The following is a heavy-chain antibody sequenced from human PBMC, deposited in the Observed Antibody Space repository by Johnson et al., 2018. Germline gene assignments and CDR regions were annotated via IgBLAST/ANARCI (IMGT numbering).Heavy chain of an antibody. D-gene: IGHD6-13*01. J-gene: IGHJ6*03. Sequence: VQLGESGGGYIQPRVSLVLSCAASGFTVSRNYMSWVCQAPGKGLEWVSVIYSGGSTYDADSVKGRFTISRDNSKNTLYLQMKSRRAEDTAVYYCARVWVAAVGYYYHYYMDVWGKGTTVTVSS. CDR3: ARVWVAAVGYYYHYYMDV. CDR2: IYSGGST. V-gene: IGHV3-53*01. CDR1: GFTVSRNY.